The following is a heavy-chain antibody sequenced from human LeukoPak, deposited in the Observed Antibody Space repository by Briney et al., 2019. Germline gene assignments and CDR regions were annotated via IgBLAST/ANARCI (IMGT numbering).Heavy chain of an antibody. CDR3: AREKYNGSYYH. CDR1: GGSFSGYY. Sequence: PSETLSLTCAVYGGSFSGYYWSWIRQPPGKGLEWIGEINHSGSTNYNPSLKSRVTISVDTSKNQFSLKLSSVTAADTAVYYCAREKYNGSYYHWGQGTLVTVSS. V-gene: IGHV4-34*01. J-gene: IGHJ5*02. CDR2: INHSGST. D-gene: IGHD1-26*01.